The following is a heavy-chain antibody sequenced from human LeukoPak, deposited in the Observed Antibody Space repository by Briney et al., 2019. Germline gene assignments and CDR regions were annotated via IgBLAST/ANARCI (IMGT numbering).Heavy chain of an antibody. CDR1: GGSISSYY. CDR2: IYYRGST. J-gene: IGHJ3*02. D-gene: IGHD3-10*01. V-gene: IGHV4-59*01. Sequence: SETLSLTCTVSGGSISSYYWSWIRQPPGKGLEWIGYIYYRGSTNYNPSLKSRVTISVDTSKNQFSLKLSSVTAADTAVYYCARVREFGAFDIWGQGTMVTVSS. CDR3: ARVREFGAFDI.